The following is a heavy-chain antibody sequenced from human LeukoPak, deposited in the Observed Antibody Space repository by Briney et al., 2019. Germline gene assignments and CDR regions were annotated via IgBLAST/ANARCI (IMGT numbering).Heavy chain of an antibody. CDR1: GFTFSNYW. V-gene: IGHV3-7*01. Sequence: PGGSLRLSCAASGFTFSNYWMTWVRQVPGKGLEWVANIHKAGSESYYVDSVKGRFAISRDNAKNSLYLQLSSLRVEDTAVCYCARVGAWELQRVFEYWGQGTLVTVSS. J-gene: IGHJ4*02. CDR2: IHKAGSES. CDR3: ARVGAWELQRVFEY. D-gene: IGHD1-26*01.